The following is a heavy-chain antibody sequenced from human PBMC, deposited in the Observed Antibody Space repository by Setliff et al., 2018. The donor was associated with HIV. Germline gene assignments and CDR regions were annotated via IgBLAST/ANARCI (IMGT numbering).Heavy chain of an antibody. CDR3: ATGGGQSFDY. Sequence: ASVKVSCKASGYTFSSYGISWVRQAPGQGLEWMGWTYLGATNYAQRFRDRFTVTTDTSTSTAYMELRGLSPDDTALYFCATGGGQSFDYWGQGTLVTVSS. CDR1: GYTFSSYG. D-gene: IGHD1-26*01. V-gene: IGHV1-18*01. CDR2: TYLGAT. J-gene: IGHJ4*02.